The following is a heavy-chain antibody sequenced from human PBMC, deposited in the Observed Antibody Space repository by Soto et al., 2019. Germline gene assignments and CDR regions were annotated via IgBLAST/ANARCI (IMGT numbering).Heavy chain of an antibody. CDR3: VRVGDVNYYHGMDV. V-gene: IGHV1-18*01. J-gene: IGHJ6*02. CDR2: ISAYNGKT. CDR1: GYTFTSYG. Sequence: QVQLVQSGGEVKKPGASVKLSCTASGYTFTSYGISWVRQAPGQGLEWMGWISAYNGKTNYAQNVQGRVTMTTDTSTRTAYMDLSSLRSDDTAVYYCVRVGDVNYYHGMDVWGQVTTVTVSS.